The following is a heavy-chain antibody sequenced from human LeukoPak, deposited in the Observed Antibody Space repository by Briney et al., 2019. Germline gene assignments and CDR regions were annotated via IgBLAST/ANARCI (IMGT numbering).Heavy chain of an antibody. CDR3: ARGPDIVVVPAFYWYFDL. Sequence: SETLSLTCTVSGGSISSYYWSWIRQPPGKGLEWIGYIYYSGSTNYNPPLKSRVTISVDTSKNQFSLKLSSVTAADTAVYYCARGPDIVVVPAFYWYFDLWGRGTLVTVSS. D-gene: IGHD2-2*01. V-gene: IGHV4-59*01. J-gene: IGHJ2*01. CDR1: GGSISSYY. CDR2: IYYSGST.